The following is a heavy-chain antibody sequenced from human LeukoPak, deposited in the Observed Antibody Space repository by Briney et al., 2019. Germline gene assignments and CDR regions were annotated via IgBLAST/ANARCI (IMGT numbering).Heavy chain of an antibody. CDR2: IYYTGST. J-gene: IGHJ4*02. D-gene: IGHD1-26*01. CDR1: GASLSGGTYY. V-gene: IGHV4-39*01. Sequence: SETLFLTCSVSGASLSGGTYYWGWLRQPPGAGLEWIGSIYYTGSTYDNPSLKSRVTISVDTSKNQFSLKLSSVTAADTAVYYCARRGGSGRAFDYWGQGTLVTVSS. CDR3: ARRGGSGRAFDY.